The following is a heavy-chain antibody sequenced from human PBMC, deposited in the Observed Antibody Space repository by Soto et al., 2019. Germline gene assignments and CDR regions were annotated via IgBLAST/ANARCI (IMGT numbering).Heavy chain of an antibody. V-gene: IGHV3-30*18. CDR2: ISYDGSNK. CDR3: AKEAFQDYPIWFDP. J-gene: IGHJ5*02. Sequence: QVQLVESGGGVVQPGRSLRLSCAASGFTFSSYGMHWVRQAPGKGLEWVAVISYDGSNKYYADSVKGLFTISRDNSKNTVYLQMNSLRAEDTAVYYCAKEAFQDYPIWFDPWGQGTLVTVSS. D-gene: IGHD4-17*01. CDR1: GFTFSSYG.